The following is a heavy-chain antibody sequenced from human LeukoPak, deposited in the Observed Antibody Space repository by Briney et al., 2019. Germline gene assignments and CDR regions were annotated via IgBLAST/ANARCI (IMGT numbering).Heavy chain of an antibody. CDR1: GYTFTSYG. J-gene: IGHJ4*02. CDR3: ARDRGYYGSGSPPYFDY. Sequence: ASVKVSCKASGYTFTSYGISWVRQAPGQGLEWMGWISAYNGNTNYAQKLQGRVTMTTDTSTSTAYMELRGLRSDDTAVYYCARDRGYYGSGSPPYFDYWGQGTLVTVSS. D-gene: IGHD3-10*01. V-gene: IGHV1-18*04. CDR2: ISAYNGNT.